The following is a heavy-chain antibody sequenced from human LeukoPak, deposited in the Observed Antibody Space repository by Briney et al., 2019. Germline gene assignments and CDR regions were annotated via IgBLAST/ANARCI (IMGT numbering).Heavy chain of an antibody. V-gene: IGHV3-74*01. CDR1: GFTFSSYW. CDR3: AKDRGYSHGFDY. Sequence: PGGSLRLSCAASGFTFSSYWMHWVRQAPGKGLVWVSRINTDGSSTVYADSVTGRFTISRDNAKNTLYLQMNSLKAEDTAVYYCAKDRGYSHGFDYWGQGTLLTVSS. D-gene: IGHD5-18*01. J-gene: IGHJ4*02. CDR2: INTDGSST.